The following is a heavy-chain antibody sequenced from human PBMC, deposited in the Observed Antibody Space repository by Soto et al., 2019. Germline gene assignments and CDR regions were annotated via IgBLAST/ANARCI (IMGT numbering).Heavy chain of an antibody. CDR3: VRDQGFLEHGLVD. CDR2: ISSTGTTI. Sequence: EVQLVESGGGLVQPGKSLRLSCAASGFTFSRYEMTWVRQAPGKGLEWISYISSTGTTIYYADAVKGRFTISRDNAKNSLFLQMNSLMAEDMGVYYCVRDQGFLEHGLVDWGQGTTVIVS. J-gene: IGHJ6*02. CDR1: GFTFSRYE. V-gene: IGHV3-48*03. D-gene: IGHD3-3*01.